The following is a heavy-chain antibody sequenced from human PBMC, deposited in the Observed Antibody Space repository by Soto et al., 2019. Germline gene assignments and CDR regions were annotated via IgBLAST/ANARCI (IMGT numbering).Heavy chain of an antibody. CDR2: IWYDGSNK. CDR3: ASFEYCSGGSWYGVKY. D-gene: IGHD2-15*01. V-gene: IGHV3-33*01. J-gene: IGHJ4*02. CDR1: GFTFRSYC. Sequence: QVQLVEAGGGVVHPGRSLRLDCAASGFTFRSYCMPWVRQAPGKWLGWGAVIWYDGSNKYYADSVKGRFTISRDKSKNTLYLQMNIVITEDTAVYDCASFEYCSGGSWYGVKYWGQGTLVTVSS.